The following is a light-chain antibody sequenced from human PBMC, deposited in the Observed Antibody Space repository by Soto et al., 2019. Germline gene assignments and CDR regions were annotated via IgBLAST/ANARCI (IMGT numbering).Light chain of an antibody. CDR2: GAS. CDR1: QSVSSN. Sequence: EIVMTQSPATLSVSTGARAILSCRVSQSVSSNLAWYQQKPGQAPRLHIYGASTRATGIPARFSGSGSGTEFTLTISSLQSEDFAVYYCQQYNNWPLTFGGGTKVEIK. CDR3: QQYNNWPLT. J-gene: IGKJ4*01. V-gene: IGKV3-15*01.